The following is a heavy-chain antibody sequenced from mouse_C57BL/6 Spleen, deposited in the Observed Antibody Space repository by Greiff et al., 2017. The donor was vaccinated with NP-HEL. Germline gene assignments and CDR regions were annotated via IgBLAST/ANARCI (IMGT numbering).Heavy chain of an antibody. Sequence: VQLQQSGAELVRPGSSVKMSCKTSGYTFTSYGINWVKQRPGQGLEWIGYINIGNGYTKYNEKFKGKATLTSDTSSSTAYMQLSSLTSEDSAIYFCARWGYGDGAFDDWGQGTTLTVAA. CDR2: INIGNGYT. CDR1: GYTFTSYG. D-gene: IGHD2-2*01. J-gene: IGHJ2*01. CDR3: ARWGYGDGAFDD. V-gene: IGHV1-58*01.